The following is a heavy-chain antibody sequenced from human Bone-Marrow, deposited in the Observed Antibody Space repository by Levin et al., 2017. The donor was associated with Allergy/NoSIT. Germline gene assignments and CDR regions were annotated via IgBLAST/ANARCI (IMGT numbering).Heavy chain of an antibody. CDR1: GFTFSSYW. CDR3: ARVGGYGETLWPYYYYYYGMDV. V-gene: IGHV3-7*01. Sequence: GGSLRLSCAASGFTFSSYWMSWVRQAPGKGLEWVANIKQDGSEKYYVDSVKGRFTISRDNAKNSLYLQMNSLRAEDTAVYYCARVGGYGETLWPYYYYYYGMDVWGQGTTVTVSS. CDR2: IKQDGSEK. J-gene: IGHJ6*02. D-gene: IGHD4-17*01.